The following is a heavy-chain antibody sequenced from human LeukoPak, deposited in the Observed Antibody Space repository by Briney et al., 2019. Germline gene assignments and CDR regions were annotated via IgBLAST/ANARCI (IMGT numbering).Heavy chain of an antibody. CDR2: IKQDGSEK. J-gene: IGHJ4*02. CDR3: ARDARTVGITMIVVGFDY. D-gene: IGHD3-22*01. V-gene: IGHV3-7*01. CDR1: GFTFSSYW. Sequence: GGSLRLSCAASGFTFSSYWMSWVRQAPGKGLEWVANIKQDGSEKYYVDSVKGRFTISRDNAKNSLYLQMNSLRAEDTAVYYCARDARTVGITMIVVGFDYWGQGTLVTVSS.